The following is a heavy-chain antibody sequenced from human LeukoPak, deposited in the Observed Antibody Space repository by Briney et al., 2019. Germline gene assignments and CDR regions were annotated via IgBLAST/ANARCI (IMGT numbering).Heavy chain of an antibody. V-gene: IGHV5-51*01. J-gene: IGHJ4*02. CDR1: GYTFSNYW. D-gene: IGHD5-12*01. CDR2: IYPGDSDT. Sequence: GESLKISCKASGYTFSNYWIGWVRQTPGKGVEWMGIIYPGDSDTRYNPSLQGQVTISADKSISTAYLQWNSLKGSDTAIYYCVRDGAYSDYDYPYWGQGTLVTVSS. CDR3: VRDGAYSDYDYPY.